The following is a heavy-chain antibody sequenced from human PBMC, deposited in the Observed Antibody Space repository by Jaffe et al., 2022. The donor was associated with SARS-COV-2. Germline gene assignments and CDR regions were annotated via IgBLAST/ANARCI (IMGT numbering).Heavy chain of an antibody. CDR2: ISWNSGSI. J-gene: IGHJ6*02. Sequence: EVQLVESGGGLVQPGRSLRLSCAASGFTFDDYAMHWVRQAPGKGLEWVSGISWNSGSIGYADSVKGRFTISRDNAKNSLYLQMNSLRAEDTALYYCAKDMEVAATQEYYYYGMDVWGQGTTVTVSS. CDR3: AKDMEVAATQEYYYYGMDV. V-gene: IGHV3-9*01. CDR1: GFTFDDYA. D-gene: IGHD2-15*01.